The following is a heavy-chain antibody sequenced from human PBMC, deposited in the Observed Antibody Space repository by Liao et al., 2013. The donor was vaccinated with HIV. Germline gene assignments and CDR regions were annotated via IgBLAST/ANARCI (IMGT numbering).Heavy chain of an antibody. CDR3: ARALLRWYPPGVFEI. CDR1: GGSFSSSY. CDR2: INHSGST. D-gene: IGHD4-23*01. J-gene: IGHJ3*02. Sequence: QVQLQQWGAGLLKPSETLSLTCGVLGGSFSSSYWSWIRQAPGKGLEWIGEINHSGSTKYNPSLQSRVTLSVDTSKNQLSLKVNSVTAADTAVYYCARALLRWYPPGVFEIWGQGTLVTVSS. V-gene: IGHV4-34*01.